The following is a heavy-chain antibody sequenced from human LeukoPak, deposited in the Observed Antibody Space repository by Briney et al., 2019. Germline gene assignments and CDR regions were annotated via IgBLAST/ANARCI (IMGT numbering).Heavy chain of an antibody. Sequence: GASVKVSCKASGYTFTSYGISWVRQAPGQGLEWMGWISAYNGNTNYAQKLQGRVTMTTDTSTGTAYMELRSLRSDDTAVYYCARDSQDIVVVPAAMSYTTETPSDYWGQGTLVTVSS. D-gene: IGHD2-2*01. CDR1: GYTFTSYG. V-gene: IGHV1-18*01. CDR3: ARDSQDIVVVPAAMSYTTETPSDY. J-gene: IGHJ4*02. CDR2: ISAYNGNT.